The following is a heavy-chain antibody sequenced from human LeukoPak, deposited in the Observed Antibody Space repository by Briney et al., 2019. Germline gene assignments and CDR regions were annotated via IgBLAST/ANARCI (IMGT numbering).Heavy chain of an antibody. V-gene: IGHV4-59*01. J-gene: IGHJ3*02. CDR1: GGSISSYY. Sequence: SETLSLTCTVSGGSISSYYLSWIRQPPGKGLEWIGCIYYSVGITNYNPSLKSRVPISVDTSKNQFSLKLSSVSAADTAVYYCVREVAARAFDIWGQGTMVTVSS. D-gene: IGHD6-6*01. CDR2: IYYSVGIT. CDR3: VREVAARAFDI.